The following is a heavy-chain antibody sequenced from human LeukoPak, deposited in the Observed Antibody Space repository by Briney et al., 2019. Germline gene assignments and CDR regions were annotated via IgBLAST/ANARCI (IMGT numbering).Heavy chain of an antibody. CDR3: ARWGGAYSGYNDDPFDV. J-gene: IGHJ3*01. D-gene: IGHD5-12*01. CDR1: GYIFAHYG. CDR2: ISTSNGNT. Sequence: ASVKVSCKASGYIFAHYGVSWVRQAPGQGLGWMGWISTSNGNTNYAQKLQGRLTMTTDTPTTTAHMELRSLRSDDTAVYYCARWGGAYSGYNDDPFDVWGQGTMVTVSS. V-gene: IGHV1-18*01.